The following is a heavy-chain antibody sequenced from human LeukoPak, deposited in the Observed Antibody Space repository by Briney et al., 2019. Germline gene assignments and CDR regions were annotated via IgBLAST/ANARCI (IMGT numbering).Heavy chain of an antibody. Sequence: GGSLRLSCAASGFTFSSYWMHWVRQAPGKGLVWVSRINNDGSSTSYADSVQGRFTISRDNAKNTLYLQMNSLRAEDTALYYCARVARGDYYYYMDVWGKGTTVTVSS. CDR2: INNDGSST. J-gene: IGHJ6*03. D-gene: IGHD3-10*01. V-gene: IGHV3-74*01. CDR1: GFTFSSYW. CDR3: ARVARGDYYYYMDV.